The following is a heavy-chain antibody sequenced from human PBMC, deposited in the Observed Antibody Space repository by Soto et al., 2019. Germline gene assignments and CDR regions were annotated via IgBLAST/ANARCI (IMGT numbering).Heavy chain of an antibody. J-gene: IGHJ5*02. D-gene: IGHD2-21*01. CDR3: ARTRGNVVGLNLEDTYFDP. CDR2: MYHSGST. CDR1: GGSISTGDFS. Sequence: QVQLQESGPGLVKPSQTLSLTCTVSGGSISTGDFSWTWIRQHPGKGLEWIGDMYHSGSTYYNPSLKSRLTISVDPSKSQCSLRLSSVTAADTAVYYCARTRGNVVGLNLEDTYFDPWGRGTLVTVSS. V-gene: IGHV4-31*03.